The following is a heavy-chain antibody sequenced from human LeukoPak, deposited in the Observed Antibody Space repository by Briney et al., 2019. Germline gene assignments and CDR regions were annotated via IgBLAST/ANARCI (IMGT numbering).Heavy chain of an antibody. D-gene: IGHD6-13*01. Sequence: PGGSLRLSCAASGFTFSSYAMSWVRQAPGKGLEWVSAISGSGGSTYYADSVKGRFTISRDNSKNTLYLQMNSLRAEDTAVYYCAKHGYSSSWSLYWFVPWGQGTLVTVSS. J-gene: IGHJ5*02. CDR1: GFTFSSYA. CDR3: AKHGYSSSWSLYWFVP. V-gene: IGHV3-23*01. CDR2: ISGSGGST.